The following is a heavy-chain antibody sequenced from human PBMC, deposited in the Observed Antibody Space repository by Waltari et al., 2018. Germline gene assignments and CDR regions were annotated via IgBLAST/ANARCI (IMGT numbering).Heavy chain of an antibody. CDR3: ARDLVAEYSSSSGAFDS. J-gene: IGHJ3*02. Sequence: EVQLVESGGGLVQPGGSLRLSCAASGFTFSSYWMSWVRQAPGKGLEWVANIKQDGSEKYYVDSVKGRFTISRDNAKNSLYLQMNSLRAEDTAVYYCARDLVAEYSSSSGAFDSWGQGTMVTVSS. CDR1: GFTFSSYW. V-gene: IGHV3-7*01. CDR2: IKQDGSEK. D-gene: IGHD6-6*01.